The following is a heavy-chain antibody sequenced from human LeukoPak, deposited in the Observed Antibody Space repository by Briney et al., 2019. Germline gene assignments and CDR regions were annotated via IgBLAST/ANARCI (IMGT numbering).Heavy chain of an antibody. CDR3: ARDGSIAAAGSLFQH. J-gene: IGHJ1*01. D-gene: IGHD6-13*01. Sequence: ASVKVSCKASGGTFSSYAISWVRQAPGQGLEWMGRIIPILGIANYAQKFQGRVTITTDESTNTAYMELSSLRSEDTAVYYCARDGSIAAAGSLFQHWGQGTLVTVSS. CDR2: IIPILGIA. CDR1: GGTFSSYA. V-gene: IGHV1-69*04.